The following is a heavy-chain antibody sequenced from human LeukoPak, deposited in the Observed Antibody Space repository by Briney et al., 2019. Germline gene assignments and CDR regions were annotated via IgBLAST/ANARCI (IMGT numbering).Heavy chain of an antibody. CDR1: GFTVSSNC. CDR2: ICSGGST. J-gene: IGHJ3*02. V-gene: IGHV3-66*01. CDR3: VRGRGGGGRAFDI. D-gene: IGHD3-16*01. Sequence: PGGSLRLSCAASGFTVSSNCVNWVRQAPGKGLKWVSVICSGGSTNYADSVKGRFTISRDNSKNTLYLQMSSLRAEDTAVYYGVRGRGGGGRAFDIWGQGTMVTVSS.